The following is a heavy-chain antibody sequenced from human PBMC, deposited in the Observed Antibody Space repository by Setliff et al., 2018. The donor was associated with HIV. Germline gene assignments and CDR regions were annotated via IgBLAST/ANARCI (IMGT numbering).Heavy chain of an antibody. D-gene: IGHD3-16*01. CDR1: GGSIGGYD. Sequence: SETLSLTCTVSGGSIGGYDWSWIRQHPGKGLEWIGFISYSGTAYYNPSLKSRVTISVETSKNQFSLKLSSVIAADTAVYYCARVGFGDSDAFDIWGQGTMVTVSS. V-gene: IGHV4-31*03. CDR2: ISYSGTA. CDR3: ARVGFGDSDAFDI. J-gene: IGHJ3*02.